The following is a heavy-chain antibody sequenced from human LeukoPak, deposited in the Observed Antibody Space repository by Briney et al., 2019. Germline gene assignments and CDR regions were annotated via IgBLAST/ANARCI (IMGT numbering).Heavy chain of an antibody. V-gene: IGHV3-9*01. CDR3: AKARRNYYGSGSYYDY. D-gene: IGHD3-10*01. CDR1: GFTFDDYA. CDR2: INWNSGII. J-gene: IGHJ4*02. Sequence: GGSLRLSCAASGFTFDDYAMHWVRQAPGKGLEWVSGINWNSGIIGYADSMKGRFTISRDNVKNSLSLQMNSLRAEDTAFYYCAKARRNYYGSGSYYDYWGQGTLVTVSS.